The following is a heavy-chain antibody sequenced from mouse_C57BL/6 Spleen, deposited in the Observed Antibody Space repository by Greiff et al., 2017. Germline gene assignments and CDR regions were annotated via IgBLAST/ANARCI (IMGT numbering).Heavy chain of an antibody. V-gene: IGHV3-6*01. CDR3: ARGELGPFDY. Sequence: EVQRVESGPGLVKPSQSLSLTCSVTGYSITSGYYWNWIRQFPGNILEWMGYISYDGSNNYNPSLKNRISITRDTSKIPFFMKLNSVTTEDTATYYCARGELGPFDYWGRGTTLTVSS. CDR1: GYSITSGYY. J-gene: IGHJ2*01. D-gene: IGHD4-1*01. CDR2: ISYDGSN.